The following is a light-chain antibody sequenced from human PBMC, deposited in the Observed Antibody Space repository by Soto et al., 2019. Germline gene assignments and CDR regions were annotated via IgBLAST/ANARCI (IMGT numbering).Light chain of an antibody. J-gene: IGLJ1*01. CDR2: DVS. CDR1: SSDVGGYNY. CDR3: SSYTSSSTYV. V-gene: IGLV2-14*01. Sequence: QSVLTQPASVSGSPGQSITISCTGTSSDVGGYNYVSWYQQRPGKAPKLMIYDVSNRPSGASNRFSGSKSGNTASLTISGLQAEDEADYYCSSYTSSSTYVFGTGTRSPS.